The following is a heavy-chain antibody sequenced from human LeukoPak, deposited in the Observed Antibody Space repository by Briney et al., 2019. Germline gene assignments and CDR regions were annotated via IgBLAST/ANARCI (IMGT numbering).Heavy chain of an antibody. D-gene: IGHD1-26*01. CDR1: GFTLSRFA. CDR3: AKGYIAGGTSWHFDL. CDR2: ISGRGDYT. J-gene: IGHJ2*01. Sequence: PGGSLRLSCAASGFTLSRFAMSWVRQAPGKGLEWVSSISGRGDYTYFANSVKGRFAISRDNSENTLYLQMKSLRADDTAVYYCAKGYIAGGTSWHFDLWGRGTLVTVSS. V-gene: IGHV3-23*01.